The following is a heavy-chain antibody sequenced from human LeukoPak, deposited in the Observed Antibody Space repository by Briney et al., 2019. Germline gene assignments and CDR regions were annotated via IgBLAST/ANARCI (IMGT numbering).Heavy chain of an antibody. D-gene: IGHD3-22*01. CDR2: IYTSGST. J-gene: IGHJ4*02. CDR1: GGSISTYY. CDR3: ARSPDSTGYPYYFDY. Sequence: PSETLSLTXTVSGGSISTYYWSWIGQPAGKGLEWIGRIYTSGSTNYNPSLKSRITMSVDTSKNQFSLKLSSVTAADTAVYYCARSPDSTGYPYYFDYWGQGTLVTVSS. V-gene: IGHV4-4*07.